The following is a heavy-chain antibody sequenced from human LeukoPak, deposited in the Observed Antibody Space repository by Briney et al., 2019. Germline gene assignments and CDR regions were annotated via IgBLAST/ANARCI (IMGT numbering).Heavy chain of an antibody. CDR1: GYTFTGYY. V-gene: IGHV1-2*06. CDR3: ARRVAGNWFDY. Sequence: ASVKVSCKASGYTFTGYYMHWVRQAPGQGLEWMGRINPNSGGTNYAQKFQGRVTMTRDTSITTAYMELSRLRSDDTAVYYCARRVAGNWFDYWGQGTLVTVSS. D-gene: IGHD6-19*01. CDR2: INPNSGGT. J-gene: IGHJ4*02.